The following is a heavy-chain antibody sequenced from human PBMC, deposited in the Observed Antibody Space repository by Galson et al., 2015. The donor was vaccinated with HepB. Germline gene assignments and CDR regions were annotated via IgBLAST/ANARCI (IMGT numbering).Heavy chain of an antibody. Sequence: SLRLSCAASGFTFSGYGMHWVRQAPGKGLEWVAVISYVGSNKYYADSVKGRFTISRDNSKNTLYLQMNSLRAEDTALYYCAKDPYLYSALAGTMAGFDYWGQGTLVTVSS. J-gene: IGHJ4*02. D-gene: IGHD6-19*01. CDR3: AKDPYLYSALAGTMAGFDY. CDR2: ISYVGSNK. V-gene: IGHV3-30*18. CDR1: GFTFSGYG.